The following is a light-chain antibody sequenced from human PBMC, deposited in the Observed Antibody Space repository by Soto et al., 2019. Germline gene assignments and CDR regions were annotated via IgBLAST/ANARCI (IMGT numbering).Light chain of an antibody. CDR2: GVS. CDR1: QSVSSSY. Sequence: EIVLTQSPGTLSLSPGERATLSCRASQSVSSSYLAWYQQKPGQAPRLLIFGVSSRATGIPDRFSGSGSGTDFTLTISRLEPEDFAVYYCQQYCTSPEMYTFGQGTKLEIK. V-gene: IGKV3-20*01. CDR3: QQYCTSPEMYT. J-gene: IGKJ2*01.